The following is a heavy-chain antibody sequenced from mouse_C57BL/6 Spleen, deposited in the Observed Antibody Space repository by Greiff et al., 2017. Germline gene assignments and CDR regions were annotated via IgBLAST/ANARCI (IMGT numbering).Heavy chain of an antibody. V-gene: IGHV5-4*01. J-gene: IGHJ4*01. CDR2: ISDGGSYT. Sequence: EVQRVESGGGLVKPGGSLKLSCAASGFTFSSYAMSWVRQTPEKRLEWVATISDGGSYTYYPANVKGRFTISRDNAKNNLYLQMSHLKSEDTAMYYCARFYYSNYDYYAMDYWGQGTSVTVSS. CDR1: GFTFSSYA. D-gene: IGHD2-5*01. CDR3: ARFYYSNYDYYAMDY.